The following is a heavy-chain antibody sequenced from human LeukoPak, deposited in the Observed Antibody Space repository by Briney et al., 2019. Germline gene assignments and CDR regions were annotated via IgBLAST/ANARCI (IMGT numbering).Heavy chain of an antibody. CDR2: VIPLLGTT. CDR1: GDIFSRYG. D-gene: IGHD3-9*01. V-gene: IGHV1-69*04. Sequence: SVKVSCKASGDIFSRYGFSWVRQAPGQGLEWMGRVIPLLGTTNYAQKLQDRVTISADTSTTTAYMELRILRSEDTAVYFCARDGEDDILTGHFNFWGQGTLVTVSS. J-gene: IGHJ4*02. CDR3: ARDGEDDILTGHFNF.